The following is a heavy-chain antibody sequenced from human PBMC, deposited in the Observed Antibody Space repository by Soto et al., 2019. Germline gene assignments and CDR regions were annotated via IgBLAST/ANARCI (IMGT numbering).Heavy chain of an antibody. CDR3: AKDNPTIAY. J-gene: IGHJ4*02. Sequence: GGSLRLSCAASGFTFSSSGMHWVRQAPGKGPEWVAIISYDGSNKYYADSVEGRFTISRDNSKNTLFLQMNSLRPEDTAVYFCAKDNPTIAYWGQGTLVTVSS. V-gene: IGHV3-30*18. CDR1: GFTFSSSG. D-gene: IGHD1-1*01. CDR2: ISYDGSNK.